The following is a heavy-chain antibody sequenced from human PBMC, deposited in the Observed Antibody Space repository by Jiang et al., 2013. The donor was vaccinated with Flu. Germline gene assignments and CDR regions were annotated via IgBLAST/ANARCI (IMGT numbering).Heavy chain of an antibody. Sequence: SLTCIVSGGSISSSSYVLGLDPPSPHEKGLEWIGSIYYSGNTYYNPSLKSRLTISVDTSKNQFSLKLTSVTAADTAVYYCARRSPGLWAFDIWGQGTMVTVSS. CDR3: ARRSPGLWAFDI. V-gene: IGHV4-39*01. CDR1: GGSISSSSYV. D-gene: IGHD2-21*01. J-gene: IGHJ3*02. CDR2: IYYSGNT.